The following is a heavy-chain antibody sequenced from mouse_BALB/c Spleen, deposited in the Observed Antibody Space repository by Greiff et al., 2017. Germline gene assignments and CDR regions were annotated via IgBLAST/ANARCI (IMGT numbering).Heavy chain of an antibody. CDR3: ARGGNWDWYFDV. J-gene: IGHJ1*01. CDR2: INPSSGYT. CDR1: GYTFTSYT. V-gene: IGHV1-4*01. D-gene: IGHD4-1*01. Sequence: VQVVESGAELARPGASVKMSCKASGYTFTSYTMHWVKQRPGQGLEWIGYINPSSGYTNYNQKFKDKATLTADKSSSTAYMQLSSLTSEDSAVYYCARGGNWDWYFDVWGAGTTVTVSS.